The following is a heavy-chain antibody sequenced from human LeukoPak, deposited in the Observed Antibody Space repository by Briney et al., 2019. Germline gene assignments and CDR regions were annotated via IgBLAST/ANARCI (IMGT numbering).Heavy chain of an antibody. Sequence: EASVKVSCKASGYAFTSYDINWVRQATGQGLEWMGWMNPNSGNTGYAQKFQGRVTMTRNTSISTAYMELSSLRSEDTAVYYCARDRTMGGGIPHYWGQGTLVSVSS. CDR3: ARDRTMGGGIPHY. CDR1: GYAFTSYD. D-gene: IGHD4/OR15-4a*01. J-gene: IGHJ4*02. V-gene: IGHV1-8*01. CDR2: MNPNSGNT.